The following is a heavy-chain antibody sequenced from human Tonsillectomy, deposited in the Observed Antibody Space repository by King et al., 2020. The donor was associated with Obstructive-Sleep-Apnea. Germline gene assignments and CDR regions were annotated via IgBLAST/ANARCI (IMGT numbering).Heavy chain of an antibody. J-gene: IGHJ4*02. CDR3: ARHRGVEDYGGYGDYFDY. Sequence: QLQESGPGLVKPSETLSLTCTVSGGSISNYYWSWIRQPPGKGLEWIGYMYYSGNTNFNPSLKSLVTISADTSKIQFSLGLSSVTAADTAVYYCARHRGVEDYGGYGDYFDYWGQGTLVTVSS. V-gene: IGHV4-59*08. CDR2: MYYSGNT. D-gene: IGHD5-12*01. CDR1: GGSISNYY.